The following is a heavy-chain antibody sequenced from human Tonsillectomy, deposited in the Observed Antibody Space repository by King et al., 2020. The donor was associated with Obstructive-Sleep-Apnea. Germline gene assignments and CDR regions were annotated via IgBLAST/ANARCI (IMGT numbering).Heavy chain of an antibody. V-gene: IGHV4-38-2*02. J-gene: IGHJ4*02. CDR1: GYSISSAYY. CDR3: ARHHPTV. Sequence: VQLQESGPGLVKPSETLSLNCNVSGYSISSAYYWGWIRQPPGKGLEWIGSLYHGGTTNYNPSLKNRVIISADTSKNHFSLKLTSVTAADTAVYYCARHHPTVWGRGILVTVSS. CDR2: LYHGGTT.